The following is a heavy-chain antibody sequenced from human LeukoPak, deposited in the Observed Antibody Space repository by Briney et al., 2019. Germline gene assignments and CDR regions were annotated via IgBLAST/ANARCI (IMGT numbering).Heavy chain of an antibody. V-gene: IGHV4-34*01. CDR3: ARSSGYYRPVDY. CDR1: GGSFSGYY. D-gene: IGHD3-22*01. Sequence: PSETLSLTCAVYGGSFSGYYWSWIRQPPGKGLEWIGEINHSGSTNYNVSLKSRVTISVDTSKNQFSLKLSSVTAADTAVYYCARSSGYYRPVDYWGQGTLVTVSS. J-gene: IGHJ4*02. CDR2: INHSGST.